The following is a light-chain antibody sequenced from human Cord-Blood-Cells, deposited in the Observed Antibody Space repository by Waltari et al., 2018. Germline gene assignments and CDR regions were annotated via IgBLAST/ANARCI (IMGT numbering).Light chain of an antibody. CDR1: SSDAGGYKY. CDR2: EVS. Sequence: QSALTQPPSASGSPGQSVTISCTGTSSDAGGYKYVSWYQQHPGKAPKLMIYEVSEQPSVVPDRFSGSKSGNTDSLTVSGLQAEDEADYYCSSYAGSNNLVFGGGTKLTVL. CDR3: SSYAGSNNLV. J-gene: IGLJ2*01. V-gene: IGLV2-8*01.